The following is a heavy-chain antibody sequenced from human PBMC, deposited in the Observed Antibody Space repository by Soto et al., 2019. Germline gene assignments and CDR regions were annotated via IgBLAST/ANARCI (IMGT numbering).Heavy chain of an antibody. CDR1: GVSVRSYT. V-gene: IGHV4-4*07. CDR3: ARDGMTTGDT. CDR2: VFSSVSA. J-gene: IGHJ4*02. Sequence: QLQLQESGPGQVRPSETLSLTCIVSGVSVRSYTWSWVRQPANKGLEWIGWVFSSVSATYNPSLKSRVTITMDTPENRISLKLESVTAADAGVYYCARDGMTTGDTWGPGTAVTVSS. D-gene: IGHD2-21*02.